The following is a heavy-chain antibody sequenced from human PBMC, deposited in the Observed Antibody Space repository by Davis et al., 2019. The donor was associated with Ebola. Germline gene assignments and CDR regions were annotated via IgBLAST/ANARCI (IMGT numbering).Heavy chain of an antibody. Sequence: PGGSLRLSCAASGFTFSSYWMHWVRQAPGKGLVWVSRINSDESSRSYADSVKGRFTISRDNAKNTLYLQMNSLRAEDTAVYYCASGYNYGYVSYWGQGTQVTVSS. V-gene: IGHV3-74*01. CDR2: INSDESSR. CDR3: ASGYNYGYVSY. CDR1: GFTFSSYW. D-gene: IGHD5-18*01. J-gene: IGHJ4*02.